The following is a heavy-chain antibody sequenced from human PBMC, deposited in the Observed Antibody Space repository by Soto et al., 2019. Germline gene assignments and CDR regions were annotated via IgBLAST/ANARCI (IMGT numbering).Heavy chain of an antibody. D-gene: IGHD2-2*01. Sequence: QVQLQESGPGLVKPSQTLSLTCTVSGGSISSGGYYWSWIRQHPGRALGWIGYISYRGSTNYNPSLKSRVTISVDTSKNQFSLKLSSVTAADTAVYYCARGNGYCISTSCYAWYFDLWGRGTLVTVSS. CDR2: ISYRGST. CDR1: GGSISSGGYY. J-gene: IGHJ2*01. CDR3: ARGNGYCISTSCYAWYFDL. V-gene: IGHV4-31*03.